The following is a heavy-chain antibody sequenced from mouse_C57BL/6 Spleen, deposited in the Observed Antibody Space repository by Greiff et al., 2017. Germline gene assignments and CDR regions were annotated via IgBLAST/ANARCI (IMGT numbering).Heavy chain of an antibody. Sequence: QVQLKQSGAELVKPGASVKLSCKASGYTFTSYWMHWVKQRPGQGLEWIGMIHPNSGSTNYNEKFKSKATLTVDKSSSTAYMQLSSLTSEDSAVYYCARSYGSYFDYWGQGTTLTVSS. CDR3: ARSYGSYFDY. CDR2: IHPNSGST. CDR1: GYTFTSYW. J-gene: IGHJ2*01. D-gene: IGHD1-1*01. V-gene: IGHV1-64*01.